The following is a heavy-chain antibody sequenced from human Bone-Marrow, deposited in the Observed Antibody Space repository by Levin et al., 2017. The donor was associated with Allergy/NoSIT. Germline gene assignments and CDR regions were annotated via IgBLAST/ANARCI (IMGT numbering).Heavy chain of an antibody. J-gene: IGHJ5*01. D-gene: IGHD2-8*01. CDR3: ARTPPSRWFDS. Sequence: SQTLSLTCTVSGGSIRSGGYFWSWVRQYPGKGLEWIGYICYSGSTYYNPSLRSLPTISLDTSKNQVSLRLTSVTAADTAVYYCARTPPSRWFDSWGQGILVTVSS. CDR1: GGSIRSGGYF. V-gene: IGHV4-31*01. CDR2: ICYSGST.